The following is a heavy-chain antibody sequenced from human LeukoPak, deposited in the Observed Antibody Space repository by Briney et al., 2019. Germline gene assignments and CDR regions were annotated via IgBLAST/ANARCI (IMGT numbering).Heavy chain of an antibody. D-gene: IGHD3-10*01. CDR1: GGSFSGYY. CDR3: ARGLLWFGELVDY. J-gene: IGHJ4*02. CDR2: INHSGST. V-gene: IGHV4-34*01. Sequence: PSETLSLTCAVYGGSFSGYYWSWIRQPPGKGLEWIGEINHSGSTNYNPSLESRVTISVDTSKNQFSLKLSSVTAADTAVYYCARGLLWFGELVDYWGQGTLVTVSS.